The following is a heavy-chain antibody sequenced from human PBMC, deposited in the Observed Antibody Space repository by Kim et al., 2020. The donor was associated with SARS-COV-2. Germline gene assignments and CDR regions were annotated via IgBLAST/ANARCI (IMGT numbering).Heavy chain of an antibody. D-gene: IGHD3-3*01. J-gene: IGHJ6*01. CDR2: ISSSSSTI. Sequence: GGSLRLSCAASGFTFSDYYMSWIRQAPGKGLEWVSYISSSSSTIYYADSVKGRFTISRDNAKNSLYLQMNSLRAEDTAVYYCARENSHITIFGVVTRIGLVVWGQGPAVTVPS. CDR3: ARENSHITIFGVVTRIGLVV. CDR1: GFTFSDYY. V-gene: IGHV3-11*01.